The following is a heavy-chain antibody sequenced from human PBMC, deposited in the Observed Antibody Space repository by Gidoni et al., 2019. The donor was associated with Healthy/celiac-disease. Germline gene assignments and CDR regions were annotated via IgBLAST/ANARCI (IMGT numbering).Heavy chain of an antibody. CDR3: AREGRANIVVVPAANPYYYYGMDV. CDR2: TYYRSKWYN. CDR1: GDSVSRHSAP. V-gene: IGHV6-1*01. J-gene: IGHJ6*02. Sequence: QVQLQQSGPGLVKPSQHLSLTCALSGDSVSRHSAPWNWIRPSPSRGLEWLGRTYYRSKWYNDYAVSVKSRITINPDTSKNQFSLQLNSVTPEDTAVYYCAREGRANIVVVPAANPYYYYGMDVWGQGTTVTVSS. D-gene: IGHD2-2*01.